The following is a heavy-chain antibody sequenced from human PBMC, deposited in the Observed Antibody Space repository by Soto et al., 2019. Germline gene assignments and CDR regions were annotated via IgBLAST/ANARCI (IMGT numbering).Heavy chain of an antibody. CDR1: GGTFSSYA. J-gene: IGHJ5*02. V-gene: IGHV1-2*04. CDR3: ARDAAITGYCSGGSCYSGWFDP. Sequence: GASVKVSCKASGGTFSSYAISWVRQAPGQGLEWMGGIIPIFGGTNYAQKFQGWVTMTRDTSISTAYMELSRLRSDDTAVYYCARDAAITGYCSGGSCYSGWFDPWGQGTLVTVSS. CDR2: IIPIFGGT. D-gene: IGHD2-15*01.